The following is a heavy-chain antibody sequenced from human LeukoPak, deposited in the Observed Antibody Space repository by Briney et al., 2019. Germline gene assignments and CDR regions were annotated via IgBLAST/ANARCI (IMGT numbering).Heavy chain of an antibody. D-gene: IGHD7-27*01. CDR3: ARVDANWGVVDY. CDR1: GGSISSSY. V-gene: IGHV4-4*07. J-gene: IGHJ4*02. CDR2: IYTSGST. Sequence: SETLSLTCTVSGGSISSSYWSWIRQPAGKGLECIGRIYTSGSTNYNPSLKSRVTMSIDTSKNQFSLNLSSVTAADTAVYYCARVDANWGVVDYWGQGTLVTVSS.